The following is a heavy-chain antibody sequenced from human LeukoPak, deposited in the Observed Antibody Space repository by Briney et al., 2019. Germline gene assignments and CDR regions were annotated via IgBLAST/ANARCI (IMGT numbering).Heavy chain of an antibody. CDR3: AKSSHSYGNDALDI. D-gene: IGHD5-18*01. J-gene: IGHJ3*02. CDR2: IRGGGGVQ. Sequence: PGGSLRLSCAASGFTFHEYAMHWVRQAPGKGLEYVSVIRGGGGVQYYAASVKGRFTISRDNSKNTLYLQMNSLRAEDTAVYYCAKSSHSYGNDALDIWGQGTMVTVSS. CDR1: GFTFHEYA. V-gene: IGHV3-23*01.